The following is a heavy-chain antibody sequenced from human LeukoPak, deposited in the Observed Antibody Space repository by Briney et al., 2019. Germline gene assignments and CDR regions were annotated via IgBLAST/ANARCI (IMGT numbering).Heavy chain of an antibody. CDR3: ARDNLWFGESLGWFDP. CDR1: GYTFTSYY. V-gene: IGHV1-46*01. D-gene: IGHD3-10*01. CDR2: INPSGGST. J-gene: IGHJ5*02. Sequence: ASVKVSCKASGYTFTSYYMHWVGQAPGQGLEWMGIINPSGGSTSYAQKFQGRVTMTRDTSTSTVYMELSSLRSEDTAVYYCARDNLWFGESLGWFDPWGQGTLVTVSS.